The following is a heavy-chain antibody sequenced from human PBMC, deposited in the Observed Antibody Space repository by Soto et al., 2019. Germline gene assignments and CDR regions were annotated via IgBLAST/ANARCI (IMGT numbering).Heavy chain of an antibody. CDR3: ARDPQGYCSGGRCYHFDY. CDR1: GYTLTSYS. CDR2: INPSGDNI. V-gene: IGHV1-46*01. J-gene: IGHJ4*02. Sequence: QVQLVQSGAEVKKPGASVRVSCKASGYTLTSYSMHWVRQAPGQGLEWMGIINPSGDNIRYAQNFPRRVTMTRDTSTSTVYLELSSLRSEDTAIYYCARDPQGYCSGGRCYHFDYWGQGTLVTVSS. D-gene: IGHD2-15*01.